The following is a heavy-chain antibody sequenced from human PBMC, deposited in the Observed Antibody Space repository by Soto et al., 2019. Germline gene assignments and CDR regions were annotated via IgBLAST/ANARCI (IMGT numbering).Heavy chain of an antibody. Sequence: SETLSLTCTVSGGSISSYYWGWIRQPPGKGLEWIGYVYYSGSTNYNPSLKSRVTISVDTSKNQFSLKLSSVTAADTAVYYCARATSYYDSSGLFDYWGQGTLVTVSS. CDR2: VYYSGST. CDR1: GGSISSYY. J-gene: IGHJ4*02. D-gene: IGHD3-22*01. V-gene: IGHV4-59*01. CDR3: ARATSYYDSSGLFDY.